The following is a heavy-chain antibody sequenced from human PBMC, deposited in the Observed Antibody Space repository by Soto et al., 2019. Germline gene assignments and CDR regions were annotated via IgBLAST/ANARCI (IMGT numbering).Heavy chain of an antibody. CDR1: GGSISSSSYY. CDR2: IYYSGST. D-gene: IGHD4-17*01. Sequence: QLQLQESGPGLVKPSETLSLTCTVSGGSISSSSYYWGWIRQPPGKGLEWIGSIYYSGSTYYNPSLKSRVTISVDTSKNQFSLKLSSVTAADTAVYYCARRPLMTTVTTGGMDVWGQGTTVTVSS. CDR3: ARRPLMTTVTTGGMDV. V-gene: IGHV4-39*01. J-gene: IGHJ6*02.